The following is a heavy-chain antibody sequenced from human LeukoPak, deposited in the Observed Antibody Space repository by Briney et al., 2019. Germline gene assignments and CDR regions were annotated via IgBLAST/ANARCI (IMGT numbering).Heavy chain of an antibody. D-gene: IGHD3-10*01. J-gene: IGHJ6*03. CDR2: IYTSGST. Sequence: SETLSLTCTVSGGSISSGSYYWSWIRQPAGKGLEWIGRIYTSGSTNYNPSLKSRVTISVDTSKNQFSLKLSSVTAADTAVYYCARDSHPVLKLWFGESDYYYYYMDVWGKGTTVTVSS. V-gene: IGHV4-61*02. CDR1: GGSISSGSYY. CDR3: ARDSHPVLKLWFGESDYYYYYMDV.